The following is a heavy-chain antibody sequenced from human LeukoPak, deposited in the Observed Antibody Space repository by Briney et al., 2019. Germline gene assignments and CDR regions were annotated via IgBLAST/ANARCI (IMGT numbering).Heavy chain of an antibody. CDR2: IIPIFGTS. V-gene: IGHV1-69*13. CDR3: AFEGYNYGYN. J-gene: IGHJ4*02. D-gene: IGHD5-18*01. Sequence: SVKVSCKASGYSFSGYYMHWVRQAPGQGLEWMGGIIPIFGTSNYAHKFQGRVTITADESTSTVYMELSSLRSDDTAIYYCAFEGYNYGYNWGQGTLVTVSS. CDR1: GYSFSGYY.